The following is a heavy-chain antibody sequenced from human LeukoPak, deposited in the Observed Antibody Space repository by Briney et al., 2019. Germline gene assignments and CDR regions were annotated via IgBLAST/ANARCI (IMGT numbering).Heavy chain of an antibody. CDR1: GFTFSSYA. CDR2: ISGAGGST. D-gene: IGHD3-10*01. V-gene: IGHV3-23*01. CDR3: AKHDSYGSGSFPDY. J-gene: IGHJ4*02. Sequence: GGSLRLSCAASGFTFSSYAMTWVRQAPAEGLECVSTISGAGGSTYYADSVKGRFTIYRDNSKNTLYLKMNSLRAEDTAVYYCAKHDSYGSGSFPDYWGQGTLVTVSS.